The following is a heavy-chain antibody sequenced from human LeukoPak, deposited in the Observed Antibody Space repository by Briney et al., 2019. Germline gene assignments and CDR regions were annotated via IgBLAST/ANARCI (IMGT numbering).Heavy chain of an antibody. J-gene: IGHJ6*03. D-gene: IGHD2-2*02. CDR3: ARENTENYYYYYMDV. CDR2: ISSSSSTI. Sequence: GGSLRLSCAASGFTFNRWSMNWVRQAPGKGLEWVSYISSSSSTIYYADSVKGRFTISRDNAKNSLYLQMNSLRAEDTAVYYCARENTENYYYYYMDVWGKGTTVTVSS. CDR1: GFTFNRWS. V-gene: IGHV3-48*04.